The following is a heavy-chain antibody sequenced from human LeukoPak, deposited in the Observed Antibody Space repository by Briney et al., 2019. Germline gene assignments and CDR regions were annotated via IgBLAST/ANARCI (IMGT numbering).Heavy chain of an antibody. J-gene: IGHJ4*02. CDR3: ARASRYYDFWSGYYAVFDY. D-gene: IGHD3-3*01. CDR1: GYTFTSYY. CDR2: INPSGGST. Sequence: ASVKVSCKASGYTFTSYYMHWVRQAPGQGLEWMGIINPSGGSTSYAQKFQGRVTMTRDMSTSTVYMELSSLRSEDTAVYYCARASRYYDFWSGYYAVFDYWGQGTLVTVSS. V-gene: IGHV1-46*01.